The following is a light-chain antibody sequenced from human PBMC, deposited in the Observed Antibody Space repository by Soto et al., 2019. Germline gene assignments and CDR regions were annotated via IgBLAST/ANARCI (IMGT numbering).Light chain of an antibody. J-gene: IGKJ4*01. Sequence: DIQMTQSPCSLSASVGDRVTVTCQASQDISNYLNWYQQKPGKAPKLLIYDASNLETGVLSRFSGSGSGTDFTFTISSLQPEDIATYYCQQYDNLPLTFGGGTKVDIK. CDR2: DAS. CDR1: QDISNY. V-gene: IGKV1-33*01. CDR3: QQYDNLPLT.